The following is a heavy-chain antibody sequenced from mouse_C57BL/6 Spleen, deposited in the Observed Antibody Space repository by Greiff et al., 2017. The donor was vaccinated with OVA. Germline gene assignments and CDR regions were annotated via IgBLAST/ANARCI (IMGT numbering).Heavy chain of an antibody. Sequence: VQLQQSGAELARPGASVKLSCKASGYTFTSYGISWVKQRTGQGLEWIGEMYPRSGNNYYNEKVKGKATLTGDKSYSKAYQELSSRTSEDSAVYFGARSSSGYEDWFAYWGQGTLVTVSA. D-gene: IGHD3-2*02. J-gene: IGHJ3*01. CDR2: MYPRSGNN. CDR3: ARSSSGYEDWFAY. V-gene: IGHV1-81*01. CDR1: GYTFTSYG.